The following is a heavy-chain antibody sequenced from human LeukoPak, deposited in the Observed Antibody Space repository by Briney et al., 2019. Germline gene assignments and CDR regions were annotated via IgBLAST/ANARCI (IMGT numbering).Heavy chain of an antibody. J-gene: IGHJ6*02. CDR1: GFTFSSYS. Sequence: GGSLRLSCAASGFTFSSYSMNWVRQAPGKGLEWVSSISSSSSYIYYADSVKGRFTISRDNAKNSLYLQMNSLRAEDTAVYYCARDREFWRVGDYYGMDVWGQGTTVTVSS. V-gene: IGHV3-21*01. D-gene: IGHD3-3*01. CDR3: ARDREFWRVGDYYGMDV. CDR2: ISSSSSYI.